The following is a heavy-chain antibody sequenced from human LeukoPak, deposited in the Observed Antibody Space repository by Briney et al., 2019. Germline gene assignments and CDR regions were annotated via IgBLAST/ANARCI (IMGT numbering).Heavy chain of an antibody. D-gene: IGHD3-10*01. J-gene: IGHJ4*02. CDR2: INPSGGST. V-gene: IGHV1-46*01. CDR1: GYTFTSYY. CDR3: ARDQPPTMVRGVIWWGVDY. Sequence: GASVKVSCKASGYTFTSYYMHWVRQAPGQGLEWMGIINPSGGSTSYAQKFQGRVTMTRDTSTSTVYMELSSLRSEDTAVYYCARDQPPTMVRGVIWWGVDYWGQGTLVTVSS.